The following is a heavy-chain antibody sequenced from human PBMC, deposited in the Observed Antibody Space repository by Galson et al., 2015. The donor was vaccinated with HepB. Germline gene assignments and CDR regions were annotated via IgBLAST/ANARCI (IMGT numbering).Heavy chain of an antibody. CDR2: ISCSGGST. V-gene: IGHV3-23*01. CDR3: VVRGYWGSFGY. J-gene: IGHJ4*02. Sequence: SLRLSCAASAFTFSSYAMSWVRQAPGKGLEWVSAISCSGGSTYYADSVKGRFTISRDNSKNTLYLQMNSLRAEDTAVYYCVVRGYWGSFGYWGQGTLVTVSS. D-gene: IGHD3-3*01. CDR1: AFTFSSYA.